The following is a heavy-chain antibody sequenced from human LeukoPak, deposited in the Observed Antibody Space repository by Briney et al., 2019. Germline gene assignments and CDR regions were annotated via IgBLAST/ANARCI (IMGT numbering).Heavy chain of an antibody. J-gene: IGHJ6*02. V-gene: IGHV1-69*13. D-gene: IGHD3-16*01. Sequence: ASVTVSCKASGNSLSNYAVSWVRQAPGQGFEWMGGIIPIFGTADYAQKFQGRVTITADQSTSTTYMALSSLKSEDTATYYCTTRACHAGGCSSSFYYYYGLHFWGQGTTVSVSS. CDR3: TTRACHAGGCSSSFYYYYGLHF. CDR2: IIPIFGTA. CDR1: GNSLSNYA.